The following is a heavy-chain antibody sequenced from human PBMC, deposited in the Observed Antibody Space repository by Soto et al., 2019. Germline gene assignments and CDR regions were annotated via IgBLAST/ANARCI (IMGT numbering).Heavy chain of an antibody. CDR1: GGTFSSYA. V-gene: IGHV1-69*13. CDR3: ARAGGVLHPLPPTMIVVADSYYYGMDV. D-gene: IGHD3-22*01. J-gene: IGHJ6*02. Sequence: GASVKVSCKASGGTFSSYAISWVRQAPGQGLEWMGGIIPIFGTANYAQKFQGRVTITADESTSTAYMELSSLRSEDTAVYYCARAGGVLHPLPPTMIVVADSYYYGMDVWGQGTQVTVS. CDR2: IIPIFGTA.